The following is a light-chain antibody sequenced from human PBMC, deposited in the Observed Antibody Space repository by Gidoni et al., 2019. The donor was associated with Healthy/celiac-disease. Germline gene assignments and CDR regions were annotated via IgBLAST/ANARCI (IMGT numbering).Light chain of an antibody. J-gene: IGLJ2*01. CDR1: SSDVGGYNY. CDR3: SSYTSSSTV. V-gene: IGLV2-14*03. Sequence: QSALPPPASVSESPGQSITISCTGTSSDVGGYNYVSWYQQHPGKAPKLMIYDVSNRPSGVSNRFSGSKSGNTASLTISGLQAEDEADYYCSSYTSSSTVFGGGTKLTVL. CDR2: DVS.